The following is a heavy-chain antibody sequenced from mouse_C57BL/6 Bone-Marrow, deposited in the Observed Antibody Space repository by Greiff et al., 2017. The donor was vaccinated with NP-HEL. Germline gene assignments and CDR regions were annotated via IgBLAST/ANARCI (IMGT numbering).Heavy chain of an antibody. CDR2: ISSGGSYT. J-gene: IGHJ3*01. D-gene: IGHD1-1*01. CDR1: GFTFSSYG. Sequence: EVNVVESGGDLVKPGGSLKLSCAASGFTFSSYGMSWVRQTPDKRLEWVATISSGGSYTYYPDSVKGRFTISRDNAKNTLYLQMSSLKSEDTAMYYCARRLLRGWFAYWGQGTLVTVSA. CDR3: ARRLLRGWFAY. V-gene: IGHV5-6*02.